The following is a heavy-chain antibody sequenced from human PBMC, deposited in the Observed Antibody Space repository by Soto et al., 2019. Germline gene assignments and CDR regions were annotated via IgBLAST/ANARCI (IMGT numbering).Heavy chain of an antibody. Sequence: QITLKESGPTLVKPTQTLTLTCTFSGFSLTTAGVGVGWIRQPPGKALEWLALIYWSDEKRYSPTLKSRLTITKDTSKHQVVLTRSNMDPVDTATYYCALRGHFRGDTCYSAWGQGTLVTVSS. J-gene: IGHJ5*02. CDR3: ALRGHFRGDTCYSA. CDR1: GFSLTTAGVG. V-gene: IGHV2-5*01. D-gene: IGHD2-15*01. CDR2: IYWSDEK.